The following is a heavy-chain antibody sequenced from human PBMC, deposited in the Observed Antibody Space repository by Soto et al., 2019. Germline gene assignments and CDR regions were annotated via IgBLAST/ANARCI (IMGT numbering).Heavy chain of an antibody. D-gene: IGHD3-22*01. Sequence: EVQLVESGGGLVQPGESLRLSCAASGFTVSSSYMTWVRQAPGKGLEWVSVFYNGGSTYYADSVRGRFTISRDNSKNTLYLQMNSLRAEDTAVYYCARGPTYERSGYYLNDYWGQGTLVTVSS. CDR2: FYNGGST. V-gene: IGHV3-66*01. CDR3: ARGPTYERSGYYLNDY. CDR1: GFTVSSSY. J-gene: IGHJ4*02.